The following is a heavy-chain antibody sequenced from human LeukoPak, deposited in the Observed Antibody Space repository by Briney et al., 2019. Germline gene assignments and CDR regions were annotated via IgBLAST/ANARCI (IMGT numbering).Heavy chain of an antibody. CDR1: GFSLSTSGMC. V-gene: IGHV2-70*11. CDR2: TDWDDDK. CDR3: ARIRLGYYYDSSGFDP. J-gene: IGHJ5*02. D-gene: IGHD3-22*01. Sequence: SGPTLVNPTQTLTLTCTFSGFSLSTSGMCVSWIRQPPGKALEWLARTDWDDDKYYSTSLKTRLTISKDTSKNQVVRTMTNMDPVDTATYYCARIRLGYYYDSSGFDPWGQGTLVTVSS.